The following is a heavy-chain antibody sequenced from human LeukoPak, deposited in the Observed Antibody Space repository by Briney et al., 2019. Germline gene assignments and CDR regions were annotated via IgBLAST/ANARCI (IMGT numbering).Heavy chain of an antibody. D-gene: IGHD2-15*01. CDR1: GGSISSYY. CDR3: ARAYRYYFDY. Sequence: SETLSLTCTVSGGSISSYYWSWIRQPPGKGLEWIGYIYYSGSTNYNPSLKSRVTISVDTSKNQFSLKLSSVTAADPAVYYCARAYRYYFDYWGQGTLVTVSS. CDR2: IYYSGST. V-gene: IGHV4-59*01. J-gene: IGHJ4*02.